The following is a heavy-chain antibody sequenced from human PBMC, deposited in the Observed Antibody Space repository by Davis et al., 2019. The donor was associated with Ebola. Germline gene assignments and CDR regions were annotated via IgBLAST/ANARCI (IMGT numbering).Heavy chain of an antibody. D-gene: IGHD3-3*01. CDR1: GYSISSGYY. J-gene: IGHJ5*02. CDR3: ARQGWSGYSLRHWLDP. Sequence: MPGGSLRLSCTVSGYSISSGYYWGWIRQPPGKGLEWIGEINHSGSTNYNPSLKSRVTISVDTSKNQFSLKLRSVTAADTAVYYCARQGWSGYSLRHWLDPWGRGTLVTVSS. V-gene: IGHV4-38-2*02. CDR2: INHSGST.